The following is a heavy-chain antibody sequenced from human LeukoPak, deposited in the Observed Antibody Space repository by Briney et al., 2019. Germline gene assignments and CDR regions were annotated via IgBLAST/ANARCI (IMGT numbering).Heavy chain of an antibody. D-gene: IGHD3-22*01. CDR3: ARNHYSSGYYSDY. Sequence: PSETLSLTCTVSGGSISSSSYYWGWIRQPPGKGLEWIGSIYYSGSTYYNPSLKTRVTISVETSKNQFSLKLSSVTAADTAVYYCARNHYSSGYYSDYWGQGTLVTVSS. J-gene: IGHJ4*02. CDR2: IYYSGST. V-gene: IGHV4-39*01. CDR1: GGSISSSSYY.